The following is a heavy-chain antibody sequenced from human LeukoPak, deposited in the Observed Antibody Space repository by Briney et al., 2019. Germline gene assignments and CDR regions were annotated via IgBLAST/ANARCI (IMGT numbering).Heavy chain of an antibody. Sequence: PSETLSLTCTVSGGSINNSRYYWGWIRQPPGKGLEWIGSIFYSGSTYYNPSLKSRVTISVDTSKNQFSLGLNFVTAADTAVYYCARSSSWGYSYFDLWGRGTLVTVSS. D-gene: IGHD7-27*01. CDR3: ARSSSWGYSYFDL. CDR1: GGSINNSRYY. CDR2: IFYSGST. J-gene: IGHJ2*01. V-gene: IGHV4-39*01.